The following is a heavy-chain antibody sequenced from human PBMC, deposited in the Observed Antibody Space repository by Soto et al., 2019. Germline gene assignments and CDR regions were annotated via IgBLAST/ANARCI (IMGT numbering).Heavy chain of an antibody. J-gene: IGHJ4*02. CDR1: GFTFSSYG. D-gene: IGHD3-3*01. V-gene: IGHV3-30*18. CDR2: ISYDGSNK. CDR3: AKDSVDMDFWSGYYSY. Sequence: HPGGSLRLSCAASGFTFSSYGMHWVRQAPGKGLEWVAVISYDGSNKYYADSVKGRFTISRDNSKNTLYLQMNSLRAEDTAVYYCAKDSVDMDFWSGYYSYWGQGTLVTVSS.